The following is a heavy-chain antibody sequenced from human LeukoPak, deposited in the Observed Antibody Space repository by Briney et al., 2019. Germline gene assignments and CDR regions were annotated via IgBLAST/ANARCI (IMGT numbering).Heavy chain of an antibody. CDR2: IKQDGSEK. J-gene: IGHJ4*02. Sequence: GGSLRLSCAASGFTFSSYWMSWVRQAPGKGLEWVANIKQDGSEKYYVDSVKGRFTISRDNAKNSLYLQMNSLRAEDTAVYYCAREEFGGSYYAIDYWGQGTLVTVSS. D-gene: IGHD1-26*01. CDR3: AREEFGGSYYAIDY. CDR1: GFTFSSYW. V-gene: IGHV3-7*01.